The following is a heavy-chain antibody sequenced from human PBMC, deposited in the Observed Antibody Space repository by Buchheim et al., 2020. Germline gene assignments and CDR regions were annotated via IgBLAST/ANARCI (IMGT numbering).Heavy chain of an antibody. V-gene: IGHV3-30-3*01. J-gene: IGHJ6*02. CDR3: AREVAGTLFYYYYYGMDV. D-gene: IGHD6-19*01. CDR1: GFTFSSYA. CDR2: ISYDGSNK. Sequence: QVQLVESGGGVVQPGGSLRLSCAASGFTFSSYAMHWVRQAPGKGLEWGAVISYDGSNKYYATSVKGRFTISRTNSKKTLYLQMNSLRAEDTAVYYCAREVAGTLFYYYYYGMDVWGQGTT.